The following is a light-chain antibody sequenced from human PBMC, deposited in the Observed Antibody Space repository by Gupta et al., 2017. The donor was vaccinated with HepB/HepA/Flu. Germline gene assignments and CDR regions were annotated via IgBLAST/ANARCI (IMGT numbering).Light chain of an antibody. J-gene: IGKJ4*01. Sequence: DTQMTQSPSSLSASVGDRATITCRASQSISSYLNWYQQKPGKAPKLLIYAASSLQSGVPSRFSGSGSGTDFTLTISSLQPEDFATYYCQQSYSTPPVTFGGGTKVEIK. CDR2: AAS. CDR1: QSISSY. V-gene: IGKV1-39*01. CDR3: QQSYSTPPVT.